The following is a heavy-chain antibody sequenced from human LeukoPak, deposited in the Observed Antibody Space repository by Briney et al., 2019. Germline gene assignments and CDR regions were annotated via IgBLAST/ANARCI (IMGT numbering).Heavy chain of an antibody. Sequence: SETLSLTCTVSGGSISSSSYYWGWIRQPPGKGLEWIGSVYFSGSTYYNPSLKSRVTISVDTSKNQFSLKPSSVTAADTAVYYCARAGYCSGGSCYPFGYWGQGTLVTVSS. D-gene: IGHD2-15*01. CDR2: VYFSGST. CDR1: GGSISSSSYY. J-gene: IGHJ4*02. V-gene: IGHV4-39*07. CDR3: ARAGYCSGGSCYPFGY.